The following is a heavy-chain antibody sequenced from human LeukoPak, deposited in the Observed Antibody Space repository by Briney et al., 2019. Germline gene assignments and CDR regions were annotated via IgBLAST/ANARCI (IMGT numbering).Heavy chain of an antibody. Sequence: PGRSLRLSCAASGFTFSSYAMHWVRQAPGKGLEWVAVISYDGSNKYYADSVKGRFTISRDNSKNTLYLQMNSLRAEDTAVYYCARDGSHFSRGNYMDVWGKGTTVTVSS. CDR2: ISYDGSNK. CDR3: ARDGSHFSRGNYMDV. V-gene: IGHV3-30*04. D-gene: IGHD3-16*01. CDR1: GFTFSSYA. J-gene: IGHJ6*03.